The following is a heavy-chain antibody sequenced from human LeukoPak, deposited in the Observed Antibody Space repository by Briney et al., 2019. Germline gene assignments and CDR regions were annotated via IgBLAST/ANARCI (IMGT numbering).Heavy chain of an antibody. CDR1: GYTSTGYY. V-gene: IGHV1-2*02. Sequence: ASVKVSCKASGYTSTGYYMHWVRQAPGQGLEWMGWINPNSGGTNYAQKFQGRVTMTRDTSISTAYMELSRLRSDDTAVYYCARAYYYDSSVYYFDYWGQGTLVTVSS. CDR3: ARAYYYDSSVYYFDY. CDR2: INPNSGGT. J-gene: IGHJ4*02. D-gene: IGHD3-22*01.